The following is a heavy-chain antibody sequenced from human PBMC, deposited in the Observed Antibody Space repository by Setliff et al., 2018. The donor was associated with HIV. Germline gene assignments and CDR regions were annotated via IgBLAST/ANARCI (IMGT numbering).Heavy chain of an antibody. D-gene: IGHD1-1*01. CDR3: ARDLRGTQSSDY. CDR1: IGSISTYY. Sequence: LSLTCTVSIGSISTYYWTWIRQPPGKGLEYIGYIYYTGSTYDSPSLKSRVTISVDTSKNQFSLKLRSVTAADTAVYYCARDLRGTQSSDYWGQGTLVTVSS. J-gene: IGHJ4*02. V-gene: IGHV4-59*12. CDR2: IYYTGST.